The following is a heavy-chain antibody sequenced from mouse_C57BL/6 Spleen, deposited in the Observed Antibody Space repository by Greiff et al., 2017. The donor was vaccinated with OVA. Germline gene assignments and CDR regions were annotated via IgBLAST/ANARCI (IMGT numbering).Heavy chain of an antibody. CDR2: IHPNSGST. CDR1: GYTFTSYW. J-gene: IGHJ4*01. Sequence: VQLQQPGAELVKPGASVKLSCKASGYTFTSYWMHWVKQRPGQGLEWIGMIHPNSGSTNYNEKFKSKATLTVDKSSSTAYMQLSSLTSEDSAVYYCARKRDYDYPYYAMDYWGQGTSVTVSS. V-gene: IGHV1-64*01. D-gene: IGHD2-4*01. CDR3: ARKRDYDYPYYAMDY.